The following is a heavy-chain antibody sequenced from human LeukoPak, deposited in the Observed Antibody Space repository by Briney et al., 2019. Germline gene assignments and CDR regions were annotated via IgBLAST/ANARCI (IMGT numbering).Heavy chain of an antibody. J-gene: IGHJ6*02. CDR2: IIPIFGTA. Sequence: SVKVSFKASGGTFSSYAISWVRQAPGQGLEWMGGIIPIFGTANYAQKFQGRVTITADESTSTAYMELSSLRSEDTAVYYCARAYSSSWSRMGYYYYGMDVWGQGTTVTVSS. CDR3: ARAYSSSWSRMGYYYYGMDV. CDR1: GGTFSSYA. V-gene: IGHV1-69*13. D-gene: IGHD6-13*01.